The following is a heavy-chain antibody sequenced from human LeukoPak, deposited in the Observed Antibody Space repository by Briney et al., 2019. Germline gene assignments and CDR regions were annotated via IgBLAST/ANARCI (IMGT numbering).Heavy chain of an antibody. V-gene: IGHV4-59*01. CDR1: GDSINSYY. D-gene: IGHD3-10*01. CDR3: ARDQTYSGSGIYTYFDS. Sequence: SETLSLTCTVSGDSINSYYWKWIRQPPGKGLEWIGYIDYSGSTNYNPSLKSRVTISVDTSKNQFSLKLSSVTAADTAVYYCARDQTYSGSGIYTYFDSWGQGILVTVSS. CDR2: IDYSGST. J-gene: IGHJ4*02.